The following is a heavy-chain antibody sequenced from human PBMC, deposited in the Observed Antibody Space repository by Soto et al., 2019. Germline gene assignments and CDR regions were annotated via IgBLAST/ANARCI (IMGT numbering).Heavy chain of an antibody. CDR1: GGSFSGYY. V-gene: IGHV4-34*01. J-gene: IGHJ5*02. CDR2: INHSGST. CDR3: AREHHDFTGWFDP. Sequence: SETLSLTCAVYGGSFSGYYWTWIRQPPGTGLEWIGEINHSGSTNYNPSLKSRVTISVDTSKNQFSLKLTSVTAADTAVYYCAREHHDFTGWFDPWGQGTLVTVSS. D-gene: IGHD3-3*01.